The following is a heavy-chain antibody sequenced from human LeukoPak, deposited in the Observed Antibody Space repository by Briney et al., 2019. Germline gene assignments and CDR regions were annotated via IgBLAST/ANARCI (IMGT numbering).Heavy chain of an antibody. V-gene: IGHV3-30*18. J-gene: IGHJ4*02. CDR1: GFTFSNYG. D-gene: IGHD2-2*01. CDR2: ISYDGSNK. CDR3: AKAYGYCTTTSCSHEEFDY. Sequence: PGGSLRLSCAASGFTFSNYGMHWVRQAPGKGLEWVAVISYDGSNKYYADSVKRRFAISRDNSKNTLYLQMNSLRAEDTAVYYCAKAYGYCTTTSCSHEEFDYWGQGTLVTVSS.